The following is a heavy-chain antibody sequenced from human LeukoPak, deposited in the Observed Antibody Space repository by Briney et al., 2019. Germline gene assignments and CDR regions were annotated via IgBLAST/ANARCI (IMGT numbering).Heavy chain of an antibody. CDR2: INYRGNT. CDR1: GGSISSSSYY. J-gene: IGHJ4*02. D-gene: IGHD3-22*01. V-gene: IGHV4-39*01. CDR3: ARRDSYSSGYYYFDY. Sequence: SETLSLTCTVSGGSISSSSYYWGWTRHPPGTGLDWIGIINYRGNTYYNPSLKSRVTITVHTSKNQFSLKLSSVAAADTAVYYCARRDSYSSGYYYFDYWGQGTLVTVSS.